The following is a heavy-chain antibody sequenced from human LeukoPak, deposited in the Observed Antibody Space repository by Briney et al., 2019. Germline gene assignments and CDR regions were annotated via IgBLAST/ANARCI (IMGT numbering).Heavy chain of an antibody. J-gene: IGHJ5*02. V-gene: IGHV1-2*02. CDR1: GYTFTGYY. D-gene: IGHD1-26*01. Sequence: ASVKVSCTASGYTFTGYYMHWVRQAPGQGLEWMGWINPNSGGTNYAQKFQGRVTMTRDTSISTAYMELRSLRSDDTAVYYCARAIVGAENWFDPWGQGTLVTVSS. CDR2: INPNSGGT. CDR3: ARAIVGAENWFDP.